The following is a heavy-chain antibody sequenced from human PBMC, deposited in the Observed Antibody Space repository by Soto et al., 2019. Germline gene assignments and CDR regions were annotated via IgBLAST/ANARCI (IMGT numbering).Heavy chain of an antibody. D-gene: IGHD6-13*01. CDR1: GGSFSGYY. CDR3: ARGAGGSSWYAILRYFDY. CDR2: INHSGST. J-gene: IGHJ4*02. V-gene: IGHV4-34*01. Sequence: SETLSLTCAVYGGSFSGYYWSWIRQPPGKGLEWIGEINHSGSTNYNPSLKSRVTISVDTSKNQFSLKLSSVTAADTAVYYCARGAGGSSWYAILRYFDYWGQGTLVTVSS.